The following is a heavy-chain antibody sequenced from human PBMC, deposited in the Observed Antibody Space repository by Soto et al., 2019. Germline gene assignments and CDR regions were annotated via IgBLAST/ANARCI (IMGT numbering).Heavy chain of an antibody. V-gene: IGHV3-23*01. CDR2: ISGSGGST. CDR3: AKDLEITMVVVVIAPLVDY. D-gene: IGHD3-22*01. Sequence: EVQLLESGGGLVQPGGSLRLSCAASGFTFSSYAMSWVRQAPGKGLEWVSAISGSGGSTYYADSVKGRFTISRDNSKKTLYLQMNCLRAEDTAVYYCAKDLEITMVVVVIAPLVDYWGQGTLVTVSS. J-gene: IGHJ4*02. CDR1: GFTFSSYA.